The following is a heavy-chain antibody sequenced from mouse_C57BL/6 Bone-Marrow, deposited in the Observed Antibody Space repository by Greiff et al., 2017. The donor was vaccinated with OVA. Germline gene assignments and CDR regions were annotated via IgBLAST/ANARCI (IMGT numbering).Heavy chain of an antibody. Sequence: VQLKQSGPELVKPGASVKMSCKASGYTFTDYNMHWVKQSHGKSLEWIGYINPNNGGTSYNQKFKGKATLTVNKSSSTAYMELRSLTAEDSAVYDCARMNYYGSYFDYWGQGTTLTVSS. CDR1: GYTFTDYN. J-gene: IGHJ2*01. D-gene: IGHD1-1*01. CDR3: ARMNYYGSYFDY. CDR2: INPNNGGT. V-gene: IGHV1-22*01.